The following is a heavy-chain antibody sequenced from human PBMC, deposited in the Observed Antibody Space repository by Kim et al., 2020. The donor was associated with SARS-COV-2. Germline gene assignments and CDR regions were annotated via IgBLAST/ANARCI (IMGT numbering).Heavy chain of an antibody. D-gene: IGHD3-22*01. V-gene: IGHV3-23*01. CDR3: AKHYYDSSGYLDAFDI. J-gene: IGHJ3*02. Sequence: SVKGRFTISRDNSKNTLYLQMNSLRAEDTAVYYCAKHYYDSSGYLDAFDIWGQGTMVTVSS.